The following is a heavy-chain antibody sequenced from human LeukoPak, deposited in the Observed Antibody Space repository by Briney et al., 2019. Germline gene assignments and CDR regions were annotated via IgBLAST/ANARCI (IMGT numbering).Heavy chain of an antibody. CDR3: AGQQWLVNFDY. Sequence: PSETLSLTCTVSGYSISSGYYWGWIRQPPGKGLERIGSIYHSGSTYYNPSLKSRVTISVDTSKNQFSLKLSSVTAADTAVYYCAGQQWLVNFDYWGQGTLVTVSS. CDR1: GYSISSGYY. CDR2: IYHSGST. V-gene: IGHV4-38-2*02. D-gene: IGHD6-19*01. J-gene: IGHJ4*02.